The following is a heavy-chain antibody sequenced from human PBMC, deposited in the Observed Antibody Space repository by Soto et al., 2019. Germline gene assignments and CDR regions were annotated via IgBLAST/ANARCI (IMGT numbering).Heavy chain of an antibody. J-gene: IGHJ5*02. CDR3: ARAYSPGLFDP. CDR2: ISANNGNT. Sequence: VKVSCKASGYTFTSYGISWVRQAPGQGLEWMGWISANNGNTKYAQNFQGRVTMTTDTSTSTAYMELRSLRSDDTAVYYCARAYSPGLFDPWGQGTLVTVS. CDR1: GYTFTSYG. D-gene: IGHD2-15*01. V-gene: IGHV1-18*01.